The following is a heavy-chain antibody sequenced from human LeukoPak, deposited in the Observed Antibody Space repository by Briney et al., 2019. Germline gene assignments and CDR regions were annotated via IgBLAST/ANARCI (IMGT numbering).Heavy chain of an antibody. CDR1: GFTLSSYG. D-gene: IGHD1-26*01. CDR2: ISYDGSNK. CDR3: AKPIVGANGHFDY. Sequence: GGSLRLSCAASGFTLSSYGMHWVRQAPGKGLEWVAVISYDGSNKYYADSVKGRFTISRDNSKNTLYLQMNSLRAEDTAVYYCAKPIVGANGHFDYWGQGTLVTVSS. J-gene: IGHJ4*02. V-gene: IGHV3-30*18.